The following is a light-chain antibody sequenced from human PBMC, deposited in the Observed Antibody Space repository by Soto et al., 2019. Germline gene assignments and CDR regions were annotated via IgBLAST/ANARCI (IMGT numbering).Light chain of an antibody. CDR2: WAS. Sequence: DIVMTQSPDSLAVSLGERATINCKSSQSVLYSSNNKNYLAWYQQKPGQPPKLLIYWASTRESGVPDRFSGSGSGTDFTLTISSLQAEDVAVYYCQHYYSTPPYTFG. V-gene: IGKV4-1*01. CDR1: QSVLYSSNNKNY. CDR3: QHYYSTPPYT. J-gene: IGKJ2*01.